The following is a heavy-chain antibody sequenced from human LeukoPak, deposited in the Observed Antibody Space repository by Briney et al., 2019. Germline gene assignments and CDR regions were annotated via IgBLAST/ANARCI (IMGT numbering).Heavy chain of an antibody. D-gene: IGHD3-9*01. Sequence: ASVKVSCKASGGTFSSYAISWVRQAPGQGLEWMGWINPNTGATKYAEKFQGRVTMTGDTSISTGYMELSSLRSDDTAVYFCARKYDILTGYDNWFDPWGQGTLVTVSS. CDR3: ARKYDILTGYDNWFDP. CDR2: INPNTGAT. V-gene: IGHV1-2*02. CDR1: GGTFSSYA. J-gene: IGHJ5*02.